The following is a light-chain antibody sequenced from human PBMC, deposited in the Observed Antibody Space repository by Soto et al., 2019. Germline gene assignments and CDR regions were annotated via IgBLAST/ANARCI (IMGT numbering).Light chain of an antibody. V-gene: IGLV2-11*01. CDR2: DVS. CDR3: CSYADPYTFV. CDR1: SNVVGAYNY. J-gene: IGLJ1*01. Sequence: QSVLTQPRSVSASPGRSVTISCTGTSNVVGAYNYVSWYQQFPGKAPKLMIYDVSKRLSGVPHRFSGFKSGNTASLTISGLQAADEADYYCCSYADPYTFVLGTGTKVTVL.